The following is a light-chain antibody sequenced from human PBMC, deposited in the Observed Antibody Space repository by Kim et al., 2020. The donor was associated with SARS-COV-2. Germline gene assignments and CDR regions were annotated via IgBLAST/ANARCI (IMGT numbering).Light chain of an antibody. CDR1: SSDVGGYNY. CDR3: CSYAGSYVV. CDR2: DVS. V-gene: IGLV2-11*01. Sequence: PGQTVTMACTGTSSDVGGYNYVSWYKQHPGKAPKLMIYDVSKRPSGVPDRFSGSKSGNTASLTISGLQAEDEADYYCCSYAGSYVVFGGGTKLTVL. J-gene: IGLJ2*01.